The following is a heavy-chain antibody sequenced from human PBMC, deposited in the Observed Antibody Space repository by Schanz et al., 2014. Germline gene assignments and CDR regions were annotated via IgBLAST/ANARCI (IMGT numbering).Heavy chain of an antibody. CDR1: GFTFSSYA. D-gene: IGHD3-10*01. J-gene: IGHJ3*02. Sequence: EAQLLESGGGLVQPGGSLRLSCAASGFTFSSYAMSWVRQAPGKGLEWVSAISGSGGSTYYADSVKGRFTISRDNSKNMLYLQMNSLRAEDTAVYYCAKGRFGELSAFDIWGQGTMVAVSS. CDR2: ISGSGGST. V-gene: IGHV3-23*01. CDR3: AKGRFGELSAFDI.